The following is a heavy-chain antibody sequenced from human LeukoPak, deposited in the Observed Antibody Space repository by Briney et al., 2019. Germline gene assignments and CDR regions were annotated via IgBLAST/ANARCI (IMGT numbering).Heavy chain of an antibody. CDR3: ARGRDDYNYYYYYYMDV. Sequence: GGSLRLSCAASGFTFRNFALSWVRQAPGRGLEWVSTISGGGGSTYYAESVKGRFTISRDNSKNTVFLQMNSLRAEDTAVYYCARGRDDYNYYYYYYMDVWGKGTTVTVSS. J-gene: IGHJ6*03. V-gene: IGHV3-23*01. D-gene: IGHD5-24*01. CDR1: GFTFRNFA. CDR2: ISGGGGST.